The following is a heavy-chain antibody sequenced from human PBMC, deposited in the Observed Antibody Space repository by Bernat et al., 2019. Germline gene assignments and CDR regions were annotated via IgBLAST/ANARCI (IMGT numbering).Heavy chain of an antibody. Sequence: EVQLVESGGGLIQPGGFLRLSCAASGFTVSSNYMSWVRQAPGKGLEWVSVIYSGGSTYYADSVKARFTISRDHSKNPLYLQMNSLRAEDTAVYYCARDFQGYGDYARGYWGQGTLVTVSS. CDR2: IYSGGST. CDR3: ARDFQGYGDYARGY. J-gene: IGHJ4*02. V-gene: IGHV3-53*01. CDR1: GFTVSSNY. D-gene: IGHD4-17*01.